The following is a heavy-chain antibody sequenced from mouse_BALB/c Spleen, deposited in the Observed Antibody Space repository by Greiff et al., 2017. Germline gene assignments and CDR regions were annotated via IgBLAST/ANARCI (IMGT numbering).Heavy chain of an antibody. CDR2: ISTYYGDA. CDR1: GYTFTDYA. J-gene: IGHJ2*01. V-gene: IGHV1S137*01. D-gene: IGHD1-1*01. CDR3: ARWDTVVARGFDY. Sequence: QVQLQQSGAELVRPGVSVKISCKGSGYTFTDYAMHWVKQSHAKSLEWIGVISTYYGDASYNQKFKGKATMTVDKSSSTAYMELARLTSEDSAIYYCARWDTVVARGFDYWGQGTTLTVSS.